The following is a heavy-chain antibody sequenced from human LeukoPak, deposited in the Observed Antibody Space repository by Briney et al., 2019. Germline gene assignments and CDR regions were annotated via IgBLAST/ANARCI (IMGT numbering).Heavy chain of an antibody. V-gene: IGHV4-59*08. CDR2: VYNTGRT. D-gene: IGHD6-6*01. Sequence: PSETLSCNCSVSAGSGSSYHWSWIRQPPGKGREGSGSVYNTGRTNIHTTLKSRFTMLEDKSKTQFSLRLYSVNVADTAVYYCARHFAYSSSSYFDYWGQGSLVTVSS. J-gene: IGHJ4*02. CDR1: AGSGSSYH. CDR3: ARHFAYSSSSYFDY.